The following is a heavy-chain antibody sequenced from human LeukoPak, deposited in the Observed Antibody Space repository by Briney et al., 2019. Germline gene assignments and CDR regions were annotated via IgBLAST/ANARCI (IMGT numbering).Heavy chain of an antibody. V-gene: IGHV3-74*01. D-gene: IGHD2-15*01. CDR1: GFTFSSYW. CDR2: INDDGSST. CDR3: ACYGIAPPY. Sequence: GGSLRLSCAASGFTFSSYWMHWVRQAPGKGLVWVSHINDDGSSTSYADSVKGRFTISRDNAKNTLYLQMNSLRTEDTAVYYCACYGIAPPYWGQGTLVTVSS. J-gene: IGHJ4*02.